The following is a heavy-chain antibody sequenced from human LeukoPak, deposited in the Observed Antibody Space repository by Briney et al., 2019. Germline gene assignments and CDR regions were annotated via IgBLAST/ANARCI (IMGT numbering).Heavy chain of an antibody. D-gene: IGHD3-3*01. CDR3: AKAPSTHSMASITIFGVVDY. Sequence: GGSLRLSCAASGFTFSSYAMSWVRQAPGKGLEWVSVISGSGGSTYYADSVKGRFTISRDNSKNTLYLQMNSLRAEDTAVYYCAKAPSTHSMASITIFGVVDYWGQGTLVTVSS. J-gene: IGHJ4*02. CDR2: ISGSGGST. CDR1: GFTFSSYA. V-gene: IGHV3-23*01.